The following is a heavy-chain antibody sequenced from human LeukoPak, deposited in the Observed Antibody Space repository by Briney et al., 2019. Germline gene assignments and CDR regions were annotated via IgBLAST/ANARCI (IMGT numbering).Heavy chain of an antibody. CDR3: ARVVAVASYYYYMDV. V-gene: IGHV4-59*01. J-gene: IGHJ6*03. Sequence: SETLSLTCTVSGGSISSYYWSWIRQPPGKGLEWIGYIYYSGSTNYNPSLKSRVTISVDASKNQFSLKLSSVTAADTAVYYCARVVAVASYYYYMDVWGKGTTVTVSS. CDR1: GGSISSYY. D-gene: IGHD6-19*01. CDR2: IYYSGST.